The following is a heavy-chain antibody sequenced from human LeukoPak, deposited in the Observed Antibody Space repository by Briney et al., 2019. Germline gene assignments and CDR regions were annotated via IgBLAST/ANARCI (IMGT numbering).Heavy chain of an antibody. D-gene: IGHD3/OR15-3a*01. J-gene: IGHJ4*02. V-gene: IGHV3-7*03. CDR2: IKQDGSEK. Sequence: GGSLRLSCAASGFSFGDTWMNWVRQVPGQGLEWVANIKQDGSEKFYVASVKGRFTISRDNGKSSLYLQMNSLRAEDTALYYCATSYDMGWLIGYWGQGTLVTVSS. CDR1: GFSFGDTW. CDR3: ATSYDMGWLIGY.